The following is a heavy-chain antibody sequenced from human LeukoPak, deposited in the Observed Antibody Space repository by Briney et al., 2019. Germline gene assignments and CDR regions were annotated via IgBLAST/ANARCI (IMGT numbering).Heavy chain of an antibody. CDR1: GGSFSGYY. V-gene: IGHV4-34*01. CDR3: AKARGDSSGYYYFDY. CDR2: ISHSGST. Sequence: SETLSLTCAVYGGSFSGYYWSWIRQPPGKGLEWIGEISHSGSTNYNPSLKSRVTISVDTSKNQFSLKLSSVTAADTAVYYCAKARGDSSGYYYFDYWGQGTLVTVSS. J-gene: IGHJ4*02. D-gene: IGHD3-22*01.